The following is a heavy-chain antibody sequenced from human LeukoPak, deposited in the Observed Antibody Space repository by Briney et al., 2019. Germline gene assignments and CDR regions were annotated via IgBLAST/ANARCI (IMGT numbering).Heavy chain of an antibody. CDR1: GGSISSYY. Sequence: SETLSLTCTVSGGSISSYYWSWIRQPPGKGLEWIGYIYYSGSTNYNPSLKSRVTISVDTSKNQFSLKLSSVTAADTAVYYCARVRTRSPTGFDYWGQGTLVTVSS. D-gene: IGHD1-14*01. V-gene: IGHV4-59*12. J-gene: IGHJ4*02. CDR2: IYYSGST. CDR3: ARVRTRSPTGFDY.